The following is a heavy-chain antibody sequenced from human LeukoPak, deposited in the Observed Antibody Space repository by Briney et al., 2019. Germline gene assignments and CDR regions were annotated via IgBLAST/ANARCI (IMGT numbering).Heavy chain of an antibody. CDR1: GGSISSSSYY. CDR2: IYYSGST. CDR3: ARQPYSGSYDYYMDV. V-gene: IGHV4-39*01. Sequence: PSETLSLTCTVSGGSISSSSYYWGWIRQPPGKGLEWIGSIYYSGSTYYNPSLKSRVTISVDTYKNQFSLKLSSVTAADTAVYYCARQPYSGSYDYYMDVWGKGTTVTVSS. D-gene: IGHD1-26*01. J-gene: IGHJ6*03.